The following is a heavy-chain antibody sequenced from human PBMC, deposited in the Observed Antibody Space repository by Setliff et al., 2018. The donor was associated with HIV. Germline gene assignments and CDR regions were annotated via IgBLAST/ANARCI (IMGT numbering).Heavy chain of an antibody. J-gene: IGHJ4*02. D-gene: IGHD5-18*01. CDR2: IYWDDDK. CDR1: GFSLSTSGVG. V-gene: IGHV2-5*02. Sequence: SGPTLVNPTQTLTLTCTFSGFSLSTSGVGVGWIRQPPGKALEWLALIYWDDDKRYSPSLKSRLTITKDTSKNQVVLTMTNVDPVDTATYHCAHIYTYGSSDYWGQGTLVTVSS. CDR3: AHIYTYGSSDY.